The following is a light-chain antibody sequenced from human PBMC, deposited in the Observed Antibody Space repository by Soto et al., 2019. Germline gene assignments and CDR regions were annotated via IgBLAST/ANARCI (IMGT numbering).Light chain of an antibody. J-gene: IGLJ1*01. CDR2: DVS. Sequence: QSVLTQPRSVSGSPGQSVTISCTGTSSGVGGYNYVSWYQQHPGKAPKLMIYDVSQRPSGVPDRFSGSISGNTASLTISGLQAEDEADYYCCSYAGTYTYVFGNGTKVTVL. CDR1: SSGVGGYNY. V-gene: IGLV2-11*01. CDR3: CSYAGTYTYV.